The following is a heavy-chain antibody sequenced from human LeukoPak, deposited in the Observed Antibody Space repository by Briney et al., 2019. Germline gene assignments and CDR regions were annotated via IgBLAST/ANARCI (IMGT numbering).Heavy chain of an antibody. J-gene: IGHJ6*03. CDR1: GFNFSSYG. CDR3: ARELRSGSFSYYMDV. CDR2: ISGSGSIT. Sequence: GGSLRLSCAGSGFNFSSYGMSWVRQAPGKGLEWVSAISGSGSITFYADSVKGRFTMSRDNSKNTLYLQMNSLRAEDTAVYYCARELRSGSFSYYMDVWGKGTTVTVSS. D-gene: IGHD3-10*01. V-gene: IGHV3-23*01.